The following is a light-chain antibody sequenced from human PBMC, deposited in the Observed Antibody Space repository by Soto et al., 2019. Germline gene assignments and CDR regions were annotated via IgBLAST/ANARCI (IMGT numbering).Light chain of an antibody. CDR3: SSYTSSSSLGV. J-gene: IGLJ3*02. CDR2: EVT. V-gene: IGLV2-14*02. CDR1: SSDVGTYNL. Sequence: QSALAQPASVSGSPEQSITISCTGTSSDVGTYNLVSWYQQHPGKAPKLIIYEVTERPSGVSNRFSGSKSGNTASLTISGLQADDEADYYCSSYTSSSSLGVFGGGTKVTVL.